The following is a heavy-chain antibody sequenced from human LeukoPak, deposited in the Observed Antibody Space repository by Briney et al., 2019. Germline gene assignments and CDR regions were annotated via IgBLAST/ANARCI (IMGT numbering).Heavy chain of an antibody. CDR1: GFTFSGHY. Sequence: PGGSLRLSCAASGFTFSGHYMDWVRQAPGKGLEWVGRTRNKANSYTTEYAASVKGRFTISRDDSKNSLYLQMNSLKTEDTAVYYCARVSRNYGMDVWGQGTTVTVSS. CDR2: TRNKANSYTT. V-gene: IGHV3-72*01. D-gene: IGHD2-2*01. CDR3: ARVSRNYGMDV. J-gene: IGHJ6*02.